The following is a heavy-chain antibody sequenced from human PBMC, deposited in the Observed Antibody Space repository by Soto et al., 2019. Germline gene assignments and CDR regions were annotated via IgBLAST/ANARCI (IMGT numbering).Heavy chain of an antibody. CDR1: GYTFTRSG. J-gene: IGHJ5*02. CDR3: ARGPSAYYDYVWGSYRYDNWFDP. D-gene: IGHD3-16*02. V-gene: IGHV1-18*01. Sequence: ASVKVSCKASGYTFTRSGISWVRQAPGQGLEWMGWISTYNGDTNYAQTFQGRVTMTTDTSTSTVHMEVRSLRSDDTAVYYCARGPSAYYDYVWGSYRYDNWFDPWGQGTLVTVSS. CDR2: ISTYNGDT.